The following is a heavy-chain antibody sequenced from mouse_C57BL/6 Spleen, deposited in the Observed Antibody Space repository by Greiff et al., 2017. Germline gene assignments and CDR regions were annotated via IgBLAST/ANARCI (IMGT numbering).Heavy chain of an antibody. CDR1: GFTFTDYY. V-gene: IGHV7-3*01. D-gene: IGHD2-4*01. J-gene: IGHJ4*01. CDR2: IRNKANGYTT. Sequence: EVKLVESGGGLVQPGGSLSLSCAASGFTFTDYYMSWVRQPPGKALEWLGFIRNKANGYTTEYSASVKGRFTISRDNSQSILYLQMNALRAEDSATYYCARYMRFDYDRGPYAMDYWGQGTSVTVSS. CDR3: ARYMRFDYDRGPYAMDY.